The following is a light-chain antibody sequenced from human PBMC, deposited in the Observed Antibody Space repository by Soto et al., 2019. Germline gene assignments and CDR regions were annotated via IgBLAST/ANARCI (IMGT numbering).Light chain of an antibody. CDR3: QAWDNTTV. J-gene: IGLJ2*01. CDR2: QDR. V-gene: IGLV3-1*01. CDR1: KLEDKY. Sequence: ELTQPPSVSVSPGQTASITCSGDKLEDKYACWYQQKPGQSPMMVIYQDRKRPLGIPERFSGSNSGNTATLTISGTQAMDEADYYCQAWDNTTVFGGGTKVTVL.